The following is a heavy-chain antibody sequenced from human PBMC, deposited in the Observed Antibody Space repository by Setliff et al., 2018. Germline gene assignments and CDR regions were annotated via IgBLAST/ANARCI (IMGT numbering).Heavy chain of an antibody. Sequence: GASLKISCKGSGYSFTSYWIGWVRQMPGKGLEWMGIIYPGDSDTRYSPSFRGQVTISADKSISTAYLQWSSLKASGTAMYYCARQAIFGSDAFDIWGQGTMVTVSS. D-gene: IGHD3-3*01. CDR1: GYSFTSYW. CDR2: IYPGDSDT. J-gene: IGHJ3*02. CDR3: ARQAIFGSDAFDI. V-gene: IGHV5-51*01.